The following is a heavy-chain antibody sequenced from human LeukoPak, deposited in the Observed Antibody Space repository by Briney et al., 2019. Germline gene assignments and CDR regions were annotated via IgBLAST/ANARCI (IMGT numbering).Heavy chain of an antibody. CDR2: IYTSGST. J-gene: IGHJ4*02. CDR3: ARGNYYGSGSYDY. V-gene: IGHV4-61*02. Sequence: SQTLSLTCTVSGDSISSGNYYWTWLRQPAGKGLEWIGRIYTSGSTNYNPSLKSRVTISVDTSKNQFSLKLSSVTAADTAVYYCARGNYYGSGSYDYWGQGTLVTVSS. CDR1: GDSISSGNYY. D-gene: IGHD3-10*01.